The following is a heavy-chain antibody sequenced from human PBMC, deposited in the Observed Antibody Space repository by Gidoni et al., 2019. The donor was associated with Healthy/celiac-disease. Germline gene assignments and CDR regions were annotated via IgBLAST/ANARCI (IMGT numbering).Heavy chain of an antibody. CDR3: AKDPSGWEPLYYFDY. CDR1: GCNFSSYA. CDR2: IIGSGGST. J-gene: IGHJ4*02. D-gene: IGHD1-26*01. Sequence: EVQLLESGGGLVQPGGSLRLSCAASGCNFSSYAMSWVRQAPGKGLEWVSAIIGSGGSTYYADSVKGRFTISRDNSKNTLYLQMNSLRAEDTAVYYCAKDPSGWEPLYYFDYWGQGTLVTVSS. V-gene: IGHV3-23*01.